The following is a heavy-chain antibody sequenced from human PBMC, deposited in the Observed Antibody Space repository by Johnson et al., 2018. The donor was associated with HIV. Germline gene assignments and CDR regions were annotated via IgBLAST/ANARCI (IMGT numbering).Heavy chain of an antibody. Sequence: QVQLVESGGGVVQPGRSLRLSCAASGFTFSSYAMHWVRQAPGKGLEWVAVISYDGSNKYYADSVKGRFTISRDNSKNTLYLQMNSLRAEDTAVYYCAGARIGSGGGLDIWGQGTMVTVSS. V-gene: IGHV3-30-3*01. CDR2: ISYDGSNK. D-gene: IGHD2-15*01. CDR1: GFTFSSYA. J-gene: IGHJ3*02. CDR3: AGARIGSGGGLDI.